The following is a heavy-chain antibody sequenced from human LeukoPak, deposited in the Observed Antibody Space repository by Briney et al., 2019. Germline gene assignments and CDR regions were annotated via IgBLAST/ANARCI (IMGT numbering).Heavy chain of an antibody. D-gene: IGHD2-21*01. CDR2: IYTSGST. CDR1: GGSLSSYY. J-gene: IGHJ6*03. Sequence: PSETLSLTCTVSGGSLSSYYWSWIRQPAGKGLEWIGRIYTSGSTNYNPSLKSRVTMSVDTSKNQFSLKLSSVTAADTAVYYCAIAYCGGDCYSPYYYYMDVWGKGTTVTVSS. CDR3: AIAYCGGDCYSPYYYYMDV. V-gene: IGHV4-4*07.